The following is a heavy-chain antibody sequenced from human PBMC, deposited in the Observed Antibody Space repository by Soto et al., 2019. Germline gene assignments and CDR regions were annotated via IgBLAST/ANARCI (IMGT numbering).Heavy chain of an antibody. J-gene: IGHJ6*02. V-gene: IGHV4-31*03. Sequence: TLSLTCTVSGVSVSSGGYSRTWIRQHPGKGLEWIGYMYYSGSMYSNPSLKNRVTISVDTSKNQISLKLRSVTVADTAVYYCARDRTRNYGMDVWGRGTTVTVSS. CDR2: MYYSGSM. CDR1: GVSVSSGGYS. CDR3: ARDRTRNYGMDV.